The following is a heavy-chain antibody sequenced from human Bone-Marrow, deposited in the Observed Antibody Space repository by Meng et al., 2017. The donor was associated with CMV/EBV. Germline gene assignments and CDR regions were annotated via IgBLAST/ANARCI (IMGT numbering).Heavy chain of an antibody. Sequence: ASGKGSCKASGYTFTSYYMHWVRQAPGQGLEWMGIINPSGGSTSYAQKFQGRVTMTRDTSTSTVYMELSSLRSEDTAVYYCARDNRVDHPVLEWFVVWGQGTLVTVSS. CDR3: ARDNRVDHPVLEWFVV. J-gene: IGHJ1*01. V-gene: IGHV1-46*01. CDR1: GYTFTSYY. D-gene: IGHD3-3*01. CDR2: INPSGGST.